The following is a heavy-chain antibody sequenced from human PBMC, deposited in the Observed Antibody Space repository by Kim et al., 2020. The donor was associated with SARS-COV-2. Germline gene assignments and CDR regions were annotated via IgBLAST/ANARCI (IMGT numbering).Heavy chain of an antibody. CDR1: GFTFSNYG. V-gene: IGHV3-30*03. Sequence: GGSLRLSCAASGFTFSNYGMHWVRQAPGKGLEWVAVISYDGSNKYYADSVKGRFTISRDNSKNTLYLQMNSLRAEDTAMYYCASSARYCSSPSCYGDYYYTGMDVWGQGTTVTVSS. J-gene: IGHJ6*02. D-gene: IGHD2-2*01. CDR2: ISYDGSNK. CDR3: ASSARYCSSPSCYGDYYYTGMDV.